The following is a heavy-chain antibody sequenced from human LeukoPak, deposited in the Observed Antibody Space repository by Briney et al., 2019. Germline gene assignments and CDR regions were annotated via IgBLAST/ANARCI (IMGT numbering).Heavy chain of an antibody. CDR1: GFPFSTFW. Sequence: GGSLRLSCAASGFPFSTFWMTWVREAPGKGLEGVANIIQDGSERYYVGSVKGRFTISRDNAKNSLYLQMNSLRAEDTAVYYCAREGASTISHAFDVWGQGTMVTVSS. J-gene: IGHJ3*01. CDR2: IIQDGSER. CDR3: AREGASTISHAFDV. V-gene: IGHV3-7*01. D-gene: IGHD3-16*01.